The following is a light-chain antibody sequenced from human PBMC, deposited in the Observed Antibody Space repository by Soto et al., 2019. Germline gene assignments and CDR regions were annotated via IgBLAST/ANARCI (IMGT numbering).Light chain of an antibody. J-gene: IGKJ1*01. Sequence: DIVLTQSPGTLSLSPGVSATLSCLTSQSVSNNYLAGYQQKPGQAPRLLIYGASNRATGIPDRFSGSGSGTDFTLTISRLEPEDFAVYYWQQYGSSGTFGQGTKVDIK. V-gene: IGKV3-20*01. CDR3: QQYGSSGT. CDR2: GAS. CDR1: QSVSNNY.